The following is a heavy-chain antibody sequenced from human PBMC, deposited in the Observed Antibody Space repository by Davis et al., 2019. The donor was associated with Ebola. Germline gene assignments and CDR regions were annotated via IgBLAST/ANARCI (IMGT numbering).Heavy chain of an antibody. CDR2: ISSSSSYI. CDR3: ARIYGDNGYYYHVIDV. D-gene: IGHD4-17*01. CDR1: GFTFSSYG. J-gene: IGHJ6*02. Sequence: GGSLRLSCAASGFTFSSYGMHWVRQAPGKGLEWVSSISSSSSYIYYADSVKCRFTISRDNAKNTLYLQMSSLRVEDTAVYYCARIYGDNGYYYHVIDVWGQGTTVTVS. V-gene: IGHV3-21*01.